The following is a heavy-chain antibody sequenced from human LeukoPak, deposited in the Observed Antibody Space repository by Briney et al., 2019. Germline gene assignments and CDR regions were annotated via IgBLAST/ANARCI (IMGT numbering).Heavy chain of an antibody. J-gene: IGHJ4*02. CDR3: ATRSTGVAATFDS. D-gene: IGHD2-15*01. Sequence: SETLSLTCSVSGGSISSYYWSWIRQPPGKGLEWVGYISYSGNTNYNPSLKSRVTISVDTSKNQFSLKLSSVTAADTAVYYCATRSTGVAATFDSWGQGALVTVSS. CDR1: GGSISSYY. CDR2: ISYSGNT. V-gene: IGHV4-59*01.